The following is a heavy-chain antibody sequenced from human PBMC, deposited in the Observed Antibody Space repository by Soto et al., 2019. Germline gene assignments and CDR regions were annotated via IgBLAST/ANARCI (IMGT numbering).Heavy chain of an antibody. D-gene: IGHD2-21*02. CDR1: GGSISFDHYH. CDR2: VHYSGSV. V-gene: IGHV4-30-4*01. J-gene: IGHJ6*02. Sequence: SETLSLTCTVSGGSISFDHYHWTWIRQPPGKGLEWIGYVHYSGSVLYNPSLQSRVSISVDTSKNQFSLKLSSVTAADTAVYFCAREDDDGDRDYYGLDVWGQGTTVTVSS. CDR3: AREDDDGDRDYYGLDV.